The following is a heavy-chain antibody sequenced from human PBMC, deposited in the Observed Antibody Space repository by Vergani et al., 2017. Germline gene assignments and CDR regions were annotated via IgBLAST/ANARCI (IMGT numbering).Heavy chain of an antibody. Sequence: QVQLQESGPGLVKPSETLSLTCTVSGGSISSYYWSWIRQPPGKGLEWSGYIYYSGSTNYNPSLKSRVTISVDTSKNQFSLKLSSVTAADTAVYYCARGGPGGVYDAFDIWGQGTMVTVSS. CDR1: GGSISSYY. V-gene: IGHV4-59*01. J-gene: IGHJ3*02. D-gene: IGHD3-16*01. CDR2: IYYSGST. CDR3: ARGGPGGVYDAFDI.